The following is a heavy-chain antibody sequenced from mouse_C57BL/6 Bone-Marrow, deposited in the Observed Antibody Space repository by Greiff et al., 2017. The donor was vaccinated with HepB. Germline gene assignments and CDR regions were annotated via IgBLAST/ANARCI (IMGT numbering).Heavy chain of an antibody. D-gene: IGHD3-1*01. J-gene: IGHJ4*01. CDR2: IYYSGTI. V-gene: IGHV3-5*01. CDR3: AREGAYYYAMDY. CDR1: GISITTGNYR. Sequence: EVKVEESGPGLVKPSQTVFLTCTVTGISITTGNYRWSWIRQFPGNKLEWIGYIYYSGTITYNPSLTSRTTITRDTPKNQFFLEMNSLTAEDTATYYCAREGAYYYAMDYWGQGTSVTVSS.